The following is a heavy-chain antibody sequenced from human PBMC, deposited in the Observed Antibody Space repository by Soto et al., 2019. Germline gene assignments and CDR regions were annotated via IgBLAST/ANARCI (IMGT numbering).Heavy chain of an antibody. CDR1: GFSLNTSAVG. D-gene: IGHD2-15*01. V-gene: IGHV2-5*02. CDR2: VYWDDDK. J-gene: IGHJ6*03. CDR3: PHVLGFFSGFPSYPWVDNMDV. Sequence: SGPTLVNPTQTLTLTCTFSGFSLNTSAVGVGWIRQPPGKALEWLALVYWDDDKLYSPSLQSRLTITKDTSKNQVVLTMTNMDPVDTATFFCPHVLGFFSGFPSYPWVDNMDVWGKGTTVPVPS.